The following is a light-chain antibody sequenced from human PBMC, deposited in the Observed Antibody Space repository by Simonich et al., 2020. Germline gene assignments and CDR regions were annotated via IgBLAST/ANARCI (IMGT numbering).Light chain of an antibody. J-gene: IGKJ5*01. Sequence: EIVLTQSPATLSLSPGERATLSCRASQSVSSSLAWYQQKPGQAPRLLIYDASNRATGIPARFSGSGSGTDFTLTISSLQPEDFATYYCQQFNSYRITFGQGTRLEIK. CDR2: DAS. CDR1: QSVSSS. CDR3: QQFNSYRIT. V-gene: IGKV3-11*01.